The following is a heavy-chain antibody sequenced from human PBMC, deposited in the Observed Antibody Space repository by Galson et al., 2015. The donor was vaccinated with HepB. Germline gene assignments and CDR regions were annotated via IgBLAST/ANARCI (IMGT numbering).Heavy chain of an antibody. CDR2: ISDSGSYT. D-gene: IGHD3-16*01. V-gene: IGHV3-11*06. CDR1: GSSFIDFH. Sequence: SLRLSCAASGSSFIDFHMSWIRQAPGKGLEWVSYISDSGSYTAYADSVKGRFTISRDNAKNLLYLQMNSLRAEDTAIYYCATETPRGSYYWGQGNLVTVSS. CDR3: ATETPRGSYY. J-gene: IGHJ4*02.